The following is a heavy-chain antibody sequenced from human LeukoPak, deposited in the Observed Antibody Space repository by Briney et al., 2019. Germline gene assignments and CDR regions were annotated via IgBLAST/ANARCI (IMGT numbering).Heavy chain of an antibody. Sequence: ASVKVSCKASGYTFTGYYLHWVRQAPGQGLEWMGWINPDSGGTKSARKFQGRVTMTRDTSISTAYMELSRLRSEDTAVYYCARDLRDGFNLPYYYYYAMGVWGQGTTVTVSS. J-gene: IGHJ6*02. V-gene: IGHV1-2*02. CDR3: ARDLRDGFNLPYYYYYAMGV. CDR1: GYTFTGYY. D-gene: IGHD5-24*01. CDR2: INPDSGGT.